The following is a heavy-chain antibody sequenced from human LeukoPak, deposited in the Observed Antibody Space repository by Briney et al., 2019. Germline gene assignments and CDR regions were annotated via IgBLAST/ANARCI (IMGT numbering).Heavy chain of an antibody. CDR3: XXXXXXXXXXXXYYGMDV. CDR2: ISGSGGST. CDR1: GFTFSSYA. J-gene: IGHJ6*02. Sequence: AGGSLRLSCAASGFTFSSYAMSWVRQAPGKGLEWVSAISGSGGSTYYADSVKGRFTISRDNSKNTLYLQMNSLRAEDTAVYYXXXXXXXXXXXXXYYGMDVWGQGTTVTVSS. V-gene: IGHV3-23*01.